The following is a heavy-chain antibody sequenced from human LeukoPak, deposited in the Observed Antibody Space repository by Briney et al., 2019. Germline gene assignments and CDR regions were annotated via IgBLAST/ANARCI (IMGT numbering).Heavy chain of an antibody. Sequence: PGGSLRLSCAASGFTVSSSYMSWVRQAPGKGLEWVSIIYSGGSTYYADSVRGRFTISRDNSKNTLYLQMNSLRGEDTAVYYCAREQDGGYDWGQGTLVTVSP. V-gene: IGHV3-53*01. CDR1: GFTVSSSY. J-gene: IGHJ4*02. D-gene: IGHD6-25*01. CDR3: AREQDGGYD. CDR2: IYSGGST.